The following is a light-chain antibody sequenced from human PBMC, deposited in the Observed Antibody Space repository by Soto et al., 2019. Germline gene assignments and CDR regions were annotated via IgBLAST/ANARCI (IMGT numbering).Light chain of an antibody. V-gene: IGKV1-33*01. J-gene: IGKJ4*01. Sequence: DIQMTQSPSSLSASVGDRVTITCQASQDISNYLNWYQQKPGKAPKLLIYDASNLETGVPSRFSGSGSGTDFTLTISSLQTEDIATSYRQQYDNRALTFGGGTKVELK. CDR2: DAS. CDR1: QDISNY. CDR3: QQYDNRALT.